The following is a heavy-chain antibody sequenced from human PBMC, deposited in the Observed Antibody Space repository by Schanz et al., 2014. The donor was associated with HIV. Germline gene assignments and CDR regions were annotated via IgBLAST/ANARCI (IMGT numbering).Heavy chain of an antibody. J-gene: IGHJ6*02. CDR3: AGGRRDYYYAMDV. V-gene: IGHV3-9*01. CDR1: GFTFDDYA. CDR2: ISWNSGSL. D-gene: IGHD3-16*01. Sequence: EVQLVESGGGLVQPGRSLRLSCAASGFTFDDYAMHWVRQAPGKGLEWVAYISWNSGSLDYADSVEGRFTISRDNAKNSLFLQMSGLMAEDTAVYFCAGGRRDYYYAMDVWGQGTTVTVSS.